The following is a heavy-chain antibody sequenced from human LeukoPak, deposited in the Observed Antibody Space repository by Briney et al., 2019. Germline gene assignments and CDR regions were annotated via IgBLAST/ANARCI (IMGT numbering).Heavy chain of an antibody. Sequence: SVKVSCKGSGGTFSNYGISWMRQAPGQGLEWMGGIIPIFGTANYAQKFQSRVTITADESTTTVYMDLSSLRSQGTAVYYCARDFFPPGNIAAAGTGPFDPWGQGTLVIVSS. V-gene: IGHV1-69*13. CDR1: GGTFSNYG. CDR2: IIPIFGTA. CDR3: ARDFFPPGNIAAAGTGPFDP. J-gene: IGHJ5*02. D-gene: IGHD6-13*01.